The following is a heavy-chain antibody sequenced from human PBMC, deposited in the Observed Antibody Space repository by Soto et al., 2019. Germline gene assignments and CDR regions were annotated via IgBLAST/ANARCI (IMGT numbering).Heavy chain of an antibody. D-gene: IGHD5-18*01. CDR1: GYTFTSYA. CDR3: ARDPGYSYGYN. Sequence: QVQLVQSGAEVKKPGASVKVSCKASGYTFTSYAMQWVRQAPGQRLEWMGWINAGNGNTKYSQKFQDRVTITRDTSASTAYMELSSLRSEDTAVYYCARDPGYSYGYNWGQGTLVTVSS. CDR2: INAGNGNT. J-gene: IGHJ4*02. V-gene: IGHV1-3*01.